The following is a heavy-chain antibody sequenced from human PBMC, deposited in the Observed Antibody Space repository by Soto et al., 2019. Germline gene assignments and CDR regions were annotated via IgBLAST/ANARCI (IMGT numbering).Heavy chain of an antibody. J-gene: IGHJ2*01. CDR1: GGSISSGGYS. D-gene: IGHD5-12*01. Sequence: QLQLQESGSGLVKPSQTLSLTCAVSGGSISSGGYSWSWIRQPPGKGLEWIGYIYHSGSTYYNPSLKRRVTLSVDRSKNQFSLKLSSVTAADTAVYYCARRDGYNWHFDLWGRGTLVTVSS. CDR2: IYHSGST. V-gene: IGHV4-30-2*01. CDR3: ARRDGYNWHFDL.